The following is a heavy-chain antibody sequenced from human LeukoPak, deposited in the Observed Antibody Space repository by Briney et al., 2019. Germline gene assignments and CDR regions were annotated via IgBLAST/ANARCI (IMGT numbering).Heavy chain of an antibody. CDR3: AKAAIAESSNWYGIDY. D-gene: IGHD6-13*01. V-gene: IGHV3-23*01. J-gene: IGHJ4*02. CDR2: ISGSGGNT. CDR1: GFTFSSYA. Sequence: GGSLRLSCAASGFTFSSYAMSWVRQATGKGLEWVSGISGSGGNTYYADSVKGRFTISRDNSKNMLFLQMNSLSADDTAVYYCAKAAIAESSNWYGIDYWGQGTLVTVSS.